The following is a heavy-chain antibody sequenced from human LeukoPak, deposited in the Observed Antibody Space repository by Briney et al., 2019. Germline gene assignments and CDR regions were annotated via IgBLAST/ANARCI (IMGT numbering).Heavy chain of an antibody. CDR1: GYTFTNYA. D-gene: IGHD2-15*01. V-gene: IGHV1-3*03. CDR3: ARSSCSGGSCYRFYDFHY. CDR2: INAGNGHT. J-gene: IGHJ4*02. Sequence: ASVKVSCKASGYTFTNYAMHWVRQAPGQTLEWMGWINAGNGHTQYSQEFQGRVTITRDTSARTVYMELSSLRSEDMTVYYCARSSCSGGSCYRFYDFHYWGQGTLVTVSS.